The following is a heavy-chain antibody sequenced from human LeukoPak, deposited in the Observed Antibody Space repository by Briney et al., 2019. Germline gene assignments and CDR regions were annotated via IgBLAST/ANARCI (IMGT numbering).Heavy chain of an antibody. CDR2: INPDGSRT. J-gene: IGHJ5*02. CDR3: ARVLLGSWDWFDP. Sequence: GGSLRLSCAASKFSFTSYWMHRVRQVPGKGLEWVSRINPDGSRTNYADSVKDRFTISRDNAQNTLHLQMNSLRAEDTAIYYCARVLLGSWDWFDPWGQGTLVTVSS. D-gene: IGHD3-10*01. CDR1: KFSFTSYW. V-gene: IGHV3-74*01.